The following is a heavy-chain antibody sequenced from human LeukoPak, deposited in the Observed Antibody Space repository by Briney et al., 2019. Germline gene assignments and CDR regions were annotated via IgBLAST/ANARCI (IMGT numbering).Heavy chain of an antibody. CDR2: ISYDGSNK. V-gene: IGHV3-30-3*01. J-gene: IGHJ4*02. D-gene: IGHD6-19*01. Sequence: GGSLRLSCAASGFTFSSYAMHWVRQAPGRGLEWVAVISYDGSNKYYADSVKGRFTISRDNSKNTLYLQMNSLRPEDTAVYYCARDWGRRYSSGWYGDFDYWGQGTLVTVSS. CDR3: ARDWGRRYSSGWYGDFDY. CDR1: GFTFSSYA.